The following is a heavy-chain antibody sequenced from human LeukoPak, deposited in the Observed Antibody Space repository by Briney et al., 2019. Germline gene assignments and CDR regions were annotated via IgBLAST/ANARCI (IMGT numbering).Heavy chain of an antibody. J-gene: IGHJ4*02. CDR3: ARTRRSTGWYIDC. CDR2: INHSGST. V-gene: IGHV4-34*01. Sequence: SETLSLTCAVSGGSFSDYYWSWIRQPPGKGLEWIGEINHSGSTNYNPSLKSRVTISVDTSKNQFSLKLTSVIAADTAVYFCARTRRSTGWYIDCWGQGTLVTVSS. CDR1: GGSFSDYY. D-gene: IGHD6-19*01.